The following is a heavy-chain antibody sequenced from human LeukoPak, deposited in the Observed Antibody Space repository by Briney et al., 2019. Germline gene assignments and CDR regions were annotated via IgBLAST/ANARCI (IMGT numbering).Heavy chain of an antibody. CDR1: GFTFSSYG. D-gene: IGHD3-22*01. CDR2: IWYDGSNK. V-gene: IGHV3-33*01. CDR3: ARGRTYYYDSSGYGDAFDI. J-gene: IGHJ3*02. Sequence: PGRSLRLSCAASGFTFSSYGMHWVRQAPGKGLEWVAVIWYDGSNKYYADSVKGRFTISRDNSKNTLYLQMNSLRAEDTAVYYCARGRTYYYDSSGYGDAFDIWGQGTMVTVSS.